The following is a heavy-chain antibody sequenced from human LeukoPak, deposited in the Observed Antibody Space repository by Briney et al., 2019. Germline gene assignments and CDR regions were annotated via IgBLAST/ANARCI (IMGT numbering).Heavy chain of an antibody. CDR2: ISAYNGNT. V-gene: IGHV1-18*01. J-gene: IGHJ4*02. CDR3: ARDIPQGVAAAGNFDY. Sequence: GASVKVSCKASGYTFTSYGISWVRQAPGQGLEWMGWISAYNGNTNYAQKLQGRVTMTTDTSTSTAYMELRSLRSDDTAVYYCARDIPQGVAAAGNFDYWGQGTLVTVSS. D-gene: IGHD6-13*01. CDR1: GYTFTSYG.